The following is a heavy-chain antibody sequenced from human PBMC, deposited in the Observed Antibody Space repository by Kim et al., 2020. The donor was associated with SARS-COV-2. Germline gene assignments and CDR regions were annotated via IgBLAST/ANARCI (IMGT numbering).Heavy chain of an antibody. CDR2: INHSGST. J-gene: IGHJ4*02. D-gene: IGHD3-22*01. V-gene: IGHV4-34*01. CDR1: GGSFSAYD. Sequence: SETLSLTCAVYGGSFSAYDWSWIRQPPGKGLEWIGEINHSGSTNYNPSLKSRVTISVDTSKNQFSLKVSSVTAADTAVYYCARNSSGYFVYWGQGTLVTVSS. CDR3: ARNSSGYFVY.